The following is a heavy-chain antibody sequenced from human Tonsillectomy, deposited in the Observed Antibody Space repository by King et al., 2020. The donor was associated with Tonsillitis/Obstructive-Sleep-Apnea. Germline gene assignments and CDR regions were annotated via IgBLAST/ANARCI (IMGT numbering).Heavy chain of an antibody. V-gene: IGHV1-69*12. CDR1: GGTFSSYA. CDR3: ARGQDIVVVPAAYNWFDP. Sequence: QLVQSGAEVKKPGSSVKVSCKASGGTFSSYAISWVRQAPGQGLEWMGGIIPIFGTANYAQKFQGRVTITADESKGTADMELSSLRSEDTAVYYCARGQDIVVVPAAYNWFDPWGQGTLVTVSS. D-gene: IGHD2-2*01. J-gene: IGHJ5*02. CDR2: IIPIFGTA.